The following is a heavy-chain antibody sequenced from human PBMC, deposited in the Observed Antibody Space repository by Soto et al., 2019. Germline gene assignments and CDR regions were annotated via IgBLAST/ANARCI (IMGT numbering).Heavy chain of an antibody. V-gene: IGHV3-7*01. CDR1: GFTFSHYW. CDR2: INQDGSEK. J-gene: IGHJ4*02. D-gene: IGHD5-18*01. Sequence: EVQLVESGGGLVQPGGSLRLSCAASGFTFSHYWMSWVRQAPGKGLEWVANINQDGSEKYYVDSVKGRFTISRDNAKNSLYLQMNSLRAEDTAVYYCARDRAGGYRYGYDYWGQGTLVTVSS. CDR3: ARDRAGGYRYGYDY.